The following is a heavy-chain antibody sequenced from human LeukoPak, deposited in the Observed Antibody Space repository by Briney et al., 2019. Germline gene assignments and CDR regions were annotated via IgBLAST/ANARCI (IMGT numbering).Heavy chain of an antibody. CDR2: IYYSGST. Sequence: SETLSLTCTVSGGSISSYYWGWIRQPPGKGLEWIGSIYYSGSTYYNPSLKSRVTISVDTSKNQFSLKLSSVTAADTAVYYCASWFGELFSWNWFDPWGQGTLVTVSS. V-gene: IGHV4-39*01. J-gene: IGHJ5*02. D-gene: IGHD3-10*01. CDR1: GGSISSYY. CDR3: ASWFGELFSWNWFDP.